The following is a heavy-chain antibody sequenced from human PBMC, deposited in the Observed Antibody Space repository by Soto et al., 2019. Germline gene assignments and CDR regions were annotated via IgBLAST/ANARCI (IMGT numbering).Heavy chain of an antibody. V-gene: IGHV1-46*01. J-gene: IGHJ6*02. CDR2: INPSGGST. CDR3: AVGQRVLVAAIYGMAF. D-gene: IGHD2-15*01. CDR1: GYTFTSYY. Sequence: QVQLVQSGAEVKKPGASVKVSCKASGYTFTSYYMHWVRQAPGQGLEWMGIINPSGGSTSYAKKSQGRVTMTRDTSPATVYMELSSLRLEETAVYYWAVGQRVLVAAIYGMAFWGQGPTVTVSS.